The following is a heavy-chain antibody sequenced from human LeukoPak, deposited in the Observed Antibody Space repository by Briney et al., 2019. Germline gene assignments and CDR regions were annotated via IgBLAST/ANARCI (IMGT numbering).Heavy chain of an antibody. CDR2: IYYSGST. D-gene: IGHD3-10*01. CDR1: GGSISSSSYY. V-gene: IGHV4-39*01. CDR3: ARREGLGVSYFDY. J-gene: IGHJ4*02. Sequence: SETLSLTCTVSGGSISSSSYYWGWIRQPPGKGLEWIGSIYYSGSTYYNPSLKSRVTISGDTPKDQFSLKLSSVTAADTAVYYCARREGLGVSYFDYWGQGTLVTVSS.